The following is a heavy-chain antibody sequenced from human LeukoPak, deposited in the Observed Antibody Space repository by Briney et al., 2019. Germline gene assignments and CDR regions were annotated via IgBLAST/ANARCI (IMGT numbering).Heavy chain of an antibody. CDR1: GYTFTSYG. CDR3: ARVSGWYHNGYYGMDV. Sequence: ASVKVSCKASGYTFTSYGISWVRQAPGQGLEWMGWISAYNGNTNYAQKPQGRVTMTTDTSTSTAYMELSSLRSEDTAVYYCARVSGWYHNGYYGMDVWGQGTTVTVSS. CDR2: ISAYNGNT. J-gene: IGHJ6*02. D-gene: IGHD6-19*01. V-gene: IGHV1-18*01.